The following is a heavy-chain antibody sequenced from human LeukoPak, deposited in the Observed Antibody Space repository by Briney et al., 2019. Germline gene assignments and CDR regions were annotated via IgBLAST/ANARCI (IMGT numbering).Heavy chain of an antibody. D-gene: IGHD3-22*01. CDR2: IYYSGST. J-gene: IGHJ5*02. CDR3: ARRGYYYDSSGYYP. V-gene: IGHV4-39*01. Sequence: SETLSLTCTVSGGSISSSSCYWGWIRQPPGKGLEWIGSIYYSGSTYYNPSLKSRVTISVDTSKNQFSLKLSSVTAADTAVYYCARRGYYYDSSGYYPWGQGTLVTVSS. CDR1: GGSISSSSCY.